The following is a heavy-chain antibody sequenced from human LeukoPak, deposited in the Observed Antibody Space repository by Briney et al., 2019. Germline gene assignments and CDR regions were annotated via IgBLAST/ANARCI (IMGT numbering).Heavy chain of an antibody. V-gene: IGHV1-18*01. Sequence: ASVKVSCKASGYTFTNYGVSWVRQAPGQGLEWMGWISTYNGNPNYAQNLQARATMTTDTSTSTAYMELRSLRSDDTAVYYCARPRAAGYPNDAFDIWGQGTMVTVSS. CDR2: ISTYNGNP. CDR1: GYTFTNYG. D-gene: IGHD6-13*01. CDR3: ARPRAAGYPNDAFDI. J-gene: IGHJ3*02.